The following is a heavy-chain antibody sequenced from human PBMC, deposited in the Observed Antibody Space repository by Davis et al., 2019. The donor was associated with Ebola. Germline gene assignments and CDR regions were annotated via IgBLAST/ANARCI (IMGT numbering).Heavy chain of an antibody. CDR1: GFTFSSYA. CDR2: ISGSGGST. CDR3: ASNVGAATGYYYTYGFDV. J-gene: IGHJ6*04. V-gene: IGHV3-23*01. D-gene: IGHD5-12*01. Sequence: GESLKISCAASGFTFSSYAMSWVRQAPGKGLEWVSAISGSGGSTYYADSVKGRFTISRDNSKNTLYLQMNSLRVEDTAVYYCASNVGAATGYYYTYGFDVWGRGTTVTVSS.